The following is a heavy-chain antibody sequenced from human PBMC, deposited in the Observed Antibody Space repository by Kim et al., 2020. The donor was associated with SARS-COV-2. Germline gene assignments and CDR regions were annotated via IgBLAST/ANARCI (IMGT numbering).Heavy chain of an antibody. J-gene: IGHJ6*02. D-gene: IGHD3-10*01. CDR3: ATYYYYGSSYFFGMNV. CDR2: ISYTGST. Sequence: SETLSLTCTVSGGSISRYFWTWIRQPPGKGLEWIGYISYTGSTNYNPSLKSRVTISEDTSNNQFSLKLSSVTAADTAVYYCATYYYYGSSYFFGMNVWGQGTTVIVSS. V-gene: IGHV4-59*01. CDR1: GGSISRYF.